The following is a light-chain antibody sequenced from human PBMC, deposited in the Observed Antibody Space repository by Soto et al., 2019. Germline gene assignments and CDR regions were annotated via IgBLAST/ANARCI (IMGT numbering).Light chain of an antibody. V-gene: IGKV1-39*01. CDR1: QSISNF. J-gene: IGKJ5*01. Sequence: EIQMTQSPSFLSASAGDRVTIFCRASQSISNFLHWYQQKPGKAPKLLIYAASKLESGVPPRFGGSGSGTDFTLTISSLQPEDFATYYCQQSYSTPITFGQGTRLEIK. CDR3: QQSYSTPIT. CDR2: AAS.